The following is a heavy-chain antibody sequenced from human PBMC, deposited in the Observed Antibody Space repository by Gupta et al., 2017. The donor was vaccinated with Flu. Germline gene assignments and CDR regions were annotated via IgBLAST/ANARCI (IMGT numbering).Heavy chain of an antibody. CDR2: IYWNDDK. Sequence: TSGVGVGWIRQPPGKALEWLALIYWNDDKRYSPSLKSRLTITKDTSKNQVVLTMTNMDPGDTATYYCAHRHYERSGTYFDYWGQGTLVTVSS. J-gene: IGHJ4*02. CDR3: AHRHYERSGTYFDY. D-gene: IGHD3-22*01. CDR1: TSGVG. V-gene: IGHV2-5*01.